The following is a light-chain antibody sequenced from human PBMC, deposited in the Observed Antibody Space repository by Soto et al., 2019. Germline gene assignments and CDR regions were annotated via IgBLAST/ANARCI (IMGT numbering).Light chain of an antibody. J-gene: IGLJ3*02. V-gene: IGLV3-25*02. CDR1: ALPKVY. CDR2: KGT. CDR3: QSADSSGTSWV. Sequence: SYELTQPPSVSVSPGQTARITCSGDALPKVYACWYQQKPGQAPVLVIYKGTERPSGIPGRFSGSNSGTTVTLTISGVQPEDEADYYCQSADSSGTSWVFGGGTKLTVL.